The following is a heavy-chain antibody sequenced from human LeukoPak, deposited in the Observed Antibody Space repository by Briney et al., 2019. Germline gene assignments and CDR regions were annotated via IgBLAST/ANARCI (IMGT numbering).Heavy chain of an antibody. D-gene: IGHD2-2*01. CDR1: GGSISSYY. CDR3: ARTPRDCSSTSCYFWFDP. CDR2: IYTSGST. V-gene: IGHV4-4*07. Sequence: PSETLSLTCTVSGGSISSYYWSWIRQPAGKGLEWIGRIYTSGSTNYNPSLKSRVTMSVDTSKNQFSLKLSSVTAADTAVYYRARTPRDCSSTSCYFWFDPWGQGTLVTVSS. J-gene: IGHJ5*02.